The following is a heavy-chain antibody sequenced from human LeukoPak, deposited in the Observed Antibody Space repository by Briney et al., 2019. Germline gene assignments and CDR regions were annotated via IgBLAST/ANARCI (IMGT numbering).Heavy chain of an antibody. CDR1: GFTLRSYS. Sequence: GGSLRLSCAASGFTLRSYSMNWVRQAPGKGLEWVSSISSGSSYISYADSVKGRFTIPRDNAENSLYLQMNSLRAEDTAVYYCARGLLVVVATNTTEGHFCDYWGQGTLVTVSS. CDR2: ISSGSSYI. J-gene: IGHJ4*02. D-gene: IGHD2-15*01. V-gene: IGHV3-21*01. CDR3: ARGLLVVVATNTTEGHFCDY.